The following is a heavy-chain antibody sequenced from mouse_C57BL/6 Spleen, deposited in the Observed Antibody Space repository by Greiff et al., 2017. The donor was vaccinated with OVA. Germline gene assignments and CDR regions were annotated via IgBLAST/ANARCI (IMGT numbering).Heavy chain of an antibody. CDR3: VRDNGYDGDYYAMDY. V-gene: IGHV10-3*01. D-gene: IGHD2-2*01. CDR2: IRSKSSNYAT. Sequence: EVNVVESGGGLVQPKGSLKLSCAASGFTFNTYAMHWVRQAPGKGLEWVARIRSKSSNYATYYADSVKDRFTISRDDSQSMLYLQMNNLKTEDTAMYYCVRDNGYDGDYYAMDYWGQGTSVTVSS. CDR1: GFTFNTYA. J-gene: IGHJ4*01.